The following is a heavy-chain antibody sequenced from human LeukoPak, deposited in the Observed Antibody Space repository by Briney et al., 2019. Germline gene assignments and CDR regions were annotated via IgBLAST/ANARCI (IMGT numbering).Heavy chain of an antibody. CDR1: GGSISSYY. V-gene: IGHV4-4*07. Sequence: SETLSLTCTVSGGSISSYYWSWIRQPAGKGLEWIGRIYTSGTTTYNPSLKSRVTMSVDTSKNQFSLKLSSVTAADTAVYYCASTYLITDAFDIWGQGTMVTVSS. CDR2: IYTSGTT. J-gene: IGHJ3*02. D-gene: IGHD3-10*01. CDR3: ASTYLITDAFDI.